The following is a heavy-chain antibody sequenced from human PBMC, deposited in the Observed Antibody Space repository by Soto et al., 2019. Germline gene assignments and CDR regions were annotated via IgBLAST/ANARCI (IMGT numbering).Heavy chain of an antibody. D-gene: IGHD6-13*01. J-gene: IGHJ1*01. CDR2: INWNSGST. V-gene: IGHV3-9*01. CDR1: GFTFDDYA. Sequence: PGGSLRLSCAASGFTFDDYAMHWVRQVPGKGLEWVSGINWNSGSTGYGDSVKGRFAISRDNAKNSLHPQMNSLSAEDTAFYYCVKDESINWYSGHFRHWGQGTLVTVSS. CDR3: VKDESINWYSGHFRH.